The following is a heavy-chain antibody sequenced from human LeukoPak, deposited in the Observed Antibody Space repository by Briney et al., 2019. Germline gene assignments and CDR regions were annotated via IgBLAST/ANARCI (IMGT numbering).Heavy chain of an antibody. D-gene: IGHD6-6*01. CDR1: GFTFSTYG. CDR2: INGNGGSR. J-gene: IGHJ4*02. V-gene: IGHV3-20*04. CDR3: ARGSSFHNY. Sequence: GGSLRLSCAASGFTFSTYGMSWVRHAPGKGLEWVSGINGNGGSRGYAASVKGRFTISRDNANNSLYLQMNSLRAEDTALYYCARGSSFHNYWGQGTLVTVSS.